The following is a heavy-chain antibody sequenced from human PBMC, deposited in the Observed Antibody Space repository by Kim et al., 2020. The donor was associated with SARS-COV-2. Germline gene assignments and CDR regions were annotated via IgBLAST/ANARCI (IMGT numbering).Heavy chain of an antibody. D-gene: IGHD6-25*01. CDR2: VTTSSRTK. CDR1: GFAFSIFD. Sequence: GGSLRLSCTTSGFAFSIFDMHWVRQAPGKGLEWVAVVTTSSRTKYYLDSVTGRFTISRDNSKNTLYLQMNSLRAEDTAVYYCAREARHHKTDYIDSWGQG. CDR3: AREARHHKTDYIDS. J-gene: IGHJ4*02. V-gene: IGHV3-30*03.